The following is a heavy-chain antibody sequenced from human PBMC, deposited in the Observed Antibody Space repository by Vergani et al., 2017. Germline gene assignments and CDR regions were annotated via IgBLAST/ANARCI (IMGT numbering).Heavy chain of an antibody. Sequence: QVQLVQSGAEVKKPGSSVKVSCKTSGSTFSNYAISWVRQAPGQGLEWMGGIIPIFGTANYAQKFQGRVTITADGSTSAAYMELKSLRSEDTAVYYCAKLGYYDSSGYCLPHCDYWGQGTLVTVSS. CDR2: IIPIFGTA. CDR1: GSTFSNYA. V-gene: IGHV1-69*12. D-gene: IGHD3-22*01. J-gene: IGHJ4*02. CDR3: AKLGYYDSSGYCLPHCDY.